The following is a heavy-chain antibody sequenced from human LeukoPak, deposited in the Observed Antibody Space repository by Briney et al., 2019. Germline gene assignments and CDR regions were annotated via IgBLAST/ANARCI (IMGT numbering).Heavy chain of an antibody. CDR1: GYSFTSYW. V-gene: IGHV5-51*01. J-gene: IGHJ4*02. D-gene: IGHD3-22*01. CDR2: IYPGDSDT. CDR3: ARPRGYYDSSGSFDY. Sequence: GESLKISCQGSGYSFTSYWIGWVRQMPGKGLEWMGIIYPGDSDTRYSPSFQGQVTISADKSISTAYLQWSGLKASDTAMYYCARPRGYYDSSGSFDYWGQGTLVTVSS.